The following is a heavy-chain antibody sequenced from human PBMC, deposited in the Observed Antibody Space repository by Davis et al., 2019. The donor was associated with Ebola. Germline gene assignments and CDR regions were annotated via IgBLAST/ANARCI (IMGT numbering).Heavy chain of an antibody. CDR1: GFTFSKYW. CDR3: VRENLGTSTIIYYYGMDV. V-gene: IGHV3-74*03. D-gene: IGHD1-26*01. CDR2: INSDGSSS. J-gene: IGHJ6*02. Sequence: HTGGSLRLSCAASGFTFSKYWMHWVRQTPGKGLMWVSRINSDGSSSTSEYAVSGKGRFTISRDSSKNALHLQMNSLRAEDTAKYFCVRENLGTSTIIYYYGMDVWGQGTTVTVSS.